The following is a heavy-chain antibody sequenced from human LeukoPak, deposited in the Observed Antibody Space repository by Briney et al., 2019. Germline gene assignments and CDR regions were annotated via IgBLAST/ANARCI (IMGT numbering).Heavy chain of an antibody. D-gene: IGHD1-26*01. CDR3: ARSVGATRLYYYYGMDV. V-gene: IGHV3-64*01. CDR1: GFTFDTYG. Sequence: GGSLRPSCAASGFTFDTYGMSWVRQAPGKGLEYVSAISSNGGSTYYANSVKGRFTISRDNSKNTLYLQMGSLRAEDMAVYYCARSVGATRLYYYYGMDVWGQGTTVTVSS. CDR2: ISSNGGST. J-gene: IGHJ6*02.